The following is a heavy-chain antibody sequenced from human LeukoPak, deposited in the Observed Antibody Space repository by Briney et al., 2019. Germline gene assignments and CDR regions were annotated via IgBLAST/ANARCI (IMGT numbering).Heavy chain of an antibody. D-gene: IGHD2-21*02. CDR1: GFSFSAYS. CDR2: TNTDGSST. Sequence: PGGSLRLSCAASGFSFSAYSINWVRQAPGKGLVWVSGTNTDGSSTMYADSVKGRFTISRDNSKKTLYLQMNSLRAEDTAVYYCAKGKKAYCGGDCSDAFDIWGQGTMVTVSS. V-gene: IGHV3-74*03. J-gene: IGHJ3*02. CDR3: AKGKKAYCGGDCSDAFDI.